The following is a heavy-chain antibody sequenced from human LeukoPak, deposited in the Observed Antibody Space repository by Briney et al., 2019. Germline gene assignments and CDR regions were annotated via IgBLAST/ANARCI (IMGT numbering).Heavy chain of an antibody. D-gene: IGHD3-10*01. J-gene: IGHJ4*02. CDR2: ISGSGGST. Sequence: PGGSLRLSCAASGFTFSSYAMSWVRQAPGKGLEWFSAISGSGGSTYYADSVKGRFTISRDNSKNTLYLQMNSLRAEDTAVYYCAKRAQGYGSGSYYFDYWGQGTLVTVSS. V-gene: IGHV3-23*01. CDR1: GFTFSSYA. CDR3: AKRAQGYGSGSYYFDY.